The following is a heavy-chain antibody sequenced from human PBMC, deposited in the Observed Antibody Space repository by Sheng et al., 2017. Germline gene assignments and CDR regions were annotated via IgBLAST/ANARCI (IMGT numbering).Heavy chain of an antibody. CDR3: AKDREGRRLDYYYMDV. D-gene: IGHD6-6*01. V-gene: IGHV3-30*18. Sequence: QVQLVESGGGVVQPGRSLRLSCAASGFTFSNYGMHWVRQAPGKGLEWVAVISYDGSIKYYADSVKGRFTISRDISKNTLYLQMNSLRAEDTAVYYCAKDREGRRLDYYYMDVWGQGTTVTVSS. CDR1: GFTFSNYG. J-gene: IGHJ6*03. CDR2: ISYDGSIK.